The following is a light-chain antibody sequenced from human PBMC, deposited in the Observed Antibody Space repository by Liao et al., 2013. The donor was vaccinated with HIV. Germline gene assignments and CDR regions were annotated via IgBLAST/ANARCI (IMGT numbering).Light chain of an antibody. V-gene: IGLV3-1*01. CDR2: EDT. Sequence: SYELTQPPSVSVSPGQTARITCSGDKLGNKYACWYQQKPGQSPLLVMFEDTKRPSGIPERFSGSNSGDTATLIISGSQAMDEADYYCQAWDSSTVVFGGGTSLTRP. J-gene: IGLJ2*01. CDR1: KLGNKY. CDR3: QAWDSSTVV.